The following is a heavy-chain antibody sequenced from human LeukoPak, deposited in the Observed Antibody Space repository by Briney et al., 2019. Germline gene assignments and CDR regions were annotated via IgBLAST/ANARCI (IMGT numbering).Heavy chain of an antibody. D-gene: IGHD2-15*01. CDR2: IKQDGSVK. V-gene: IGHV3-7*01. Sequence: PGGSLRLSCAASGFTFSNFTMNWVRQAPGKGLEWVANIKQDGSVKYYVDSVKGRFTISRDNAKNSLYLQMGSLRAEGTAVYYCARFSGRNWGQGTLVTVSS. J-gene: IGHJ4*02. CDR3: ARFSGRN. CDR1: GFTFSNFT.